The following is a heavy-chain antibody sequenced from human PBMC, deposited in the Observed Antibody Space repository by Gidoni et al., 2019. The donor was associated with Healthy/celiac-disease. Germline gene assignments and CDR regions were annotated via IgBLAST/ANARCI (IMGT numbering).Heavy chain of an antibody. CDR1: GLPVSSNY. D-gene: IGHD5-12*01. CDR3: ARDRGAWSFYFDY. J-gene: IGHJ4*02. V-gene: IGHV3-53*02. Sequence: EVQLVENGGGLIQHGGSLRLSCAASGLPVSSNYRSWVRQATGKGLEWGSVSYSGGSTYYEDSVKGRFTSSRDNSKNTLYLQMNSLRAEDTAVYYCARDRGAWSFYFDYWGQGTLVTVSS. CDR2: SYSGGST.